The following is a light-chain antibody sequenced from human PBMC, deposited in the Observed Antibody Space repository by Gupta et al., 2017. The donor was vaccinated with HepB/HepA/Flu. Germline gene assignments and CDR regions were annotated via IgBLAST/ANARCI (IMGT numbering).Light chain of an antibody. Sequence: SALTQPAPVPEPPEPSITTSCTGTSSVIGGYNHVSWYQQHPDKAPKLMISDVSNRPAGIANRFFGSKSGDTASLTISGLQGEDEADYYCASYTSNNTWVFGGGTKLTVL. V-gene: IGLV2-14*03. J-gene: IGLJ3*02. CDR1: SSVIGGYNH. CDR2: DVS. CDR3: ASYTSNNTWV.